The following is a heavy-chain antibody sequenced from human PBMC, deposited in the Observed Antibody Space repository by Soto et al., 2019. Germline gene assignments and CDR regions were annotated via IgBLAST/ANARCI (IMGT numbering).Heavy chain of an antibody. CDR1: GFVFKNYE. CDR2: ISNSGNTI. J-gene: IGHJ6*02. Sequence: GGSLRLSCVASGFVFKNYEMSWVRQAPGKGLEWISYISNSGNTIYVADSMRGRFTISRDNAKNSLFLQMNSLRADDTAVYYCARDIDNRDYYYGLDVWGQGTTVTVSS. V-gene: IGHV3-48*03. CDR3: ARDIDNRDYYYGLDV. D-gene: IGHD1-20*01.